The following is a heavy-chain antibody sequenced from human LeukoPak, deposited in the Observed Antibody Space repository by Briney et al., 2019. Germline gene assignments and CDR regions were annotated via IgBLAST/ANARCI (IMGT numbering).Heavy chain of an antibody. CDR2: INPNSGGT. D-gene: IGHD6-6*01. V-gene: IGHV1-2*02. Sequence: GASVKVSCKASGYTFTGYYMHWVRQAPGQGLEWMGWINPNSGGTNYAQKFQGRVTRTRDTSISTAYMELSRLRSDDTAVYYCARGDSSSARGAFDIWGQGTMVTVSS. CDR1: GYTFTGYY. CDR3: ARGDSSSARGAFDI. J-gene: IGHJ3*02.